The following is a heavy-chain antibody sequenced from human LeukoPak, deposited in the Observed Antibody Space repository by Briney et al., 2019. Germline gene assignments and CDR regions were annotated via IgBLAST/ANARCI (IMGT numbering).Heavy chain of an antibody. D-gene: IGHD2-15*01. CDR1: GFTFSSYA. V-gene: IGHV3-23*01. CDR2: ISGSGGST. Sequence: GGSLRLSCAASGFTFSSYAMSWVRQAPGKGLEWVSAISGSGGSTYYADSVKGRFTISRDNSKNTLYLQMNSLRAEDTAVYYCAKVGAVVVVAATEDWGQGTLVTVSS. J-gene: IGHJ4*02. CDR3: AKVGAVVVVAATED.